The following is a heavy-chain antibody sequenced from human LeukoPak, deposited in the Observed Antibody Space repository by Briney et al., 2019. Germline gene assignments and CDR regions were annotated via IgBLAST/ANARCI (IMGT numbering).Heavy chain of an antibody. CDR2: ISHTGRT. V-gene: IGHV4-34*01. J-gene: IGHJ4*02. D-gene: IGHD1-26*01. Sequence: PSETLSLTCAVYGGSFSGYFWSWIRQPPGKGLEWIGEISHTGRTYYNPSLKSRVTISEDTSKNQISLKLSSVTAADTAVYYCASPLVGAYAYDYWGQGTLVTVSS. CDR3: ASPLVGAYAYDY. CDR1: GGSFSGYF.